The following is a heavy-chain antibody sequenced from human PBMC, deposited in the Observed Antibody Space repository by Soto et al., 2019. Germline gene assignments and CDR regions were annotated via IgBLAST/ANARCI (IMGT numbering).Heavy chain of an antibody. CDR3: GRAHRDLQQLVHYYYSMDV. D-gene: IGHD6-13*01. CDR2: IHYSGRT. V-gene: IGHV4-30-4*01. J-gene: IGHJ6*02. CDR1: GGSIGTGDYY. Sequence: PSVTLSLTCTFSGGSIGTGDYYWSWIRQPPGKDLERIGYIHYSGRTYQNTTLKNQVTISVDTSKNKISMKLTTETAADTAVYYCGRAHRDLQQLVHYYYSMDVWGQGTTVT.